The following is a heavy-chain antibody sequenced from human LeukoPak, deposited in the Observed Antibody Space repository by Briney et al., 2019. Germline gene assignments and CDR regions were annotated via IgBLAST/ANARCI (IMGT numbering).Heavy chain of an antibody. CDR2: LKWNADRT. J-gene: IGHJ4*02. D-gene: IGHD2-15*01. Sequence: PGGSLRLSCAASGFTFDDYTMYWVRQPPGKGLEWVSLLKWNADRTYYADSVKGRFTISRDNSKNSLYLQMNSLKIEDTALYYCARDIAVAATGGAFDYWGQGTLVTVSS. CDR1: GFTFDDYT. CDR3: ARDIAVAATGGAFDY. V-gene: IGHV3-43*01.